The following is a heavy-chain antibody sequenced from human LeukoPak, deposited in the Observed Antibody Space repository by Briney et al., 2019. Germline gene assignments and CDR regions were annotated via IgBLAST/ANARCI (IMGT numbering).Heavy chain of an antibody. J-gene: IGHJ4*02. Sequence: PGGSLRLSCAASGFTFSSYGMTWVRQAPGKGLEWVAVISYDGSNKYYADSVKGRFTISRDNSKNTLYLQMNSLRAEDTAVYYCAKALDYWGQGTLVTVSS. CDR1: GFTFSSYG. CDR2: ISYDGSNK. CDR3: AKALDY. V-gene: IGHV3-30*18.